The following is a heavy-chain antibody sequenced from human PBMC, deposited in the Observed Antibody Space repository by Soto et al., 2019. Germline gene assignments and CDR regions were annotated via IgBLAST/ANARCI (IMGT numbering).Heavy chain of an antibody. CDR3: ARRGLSDFWSGYYRGPARYYYGMDV. Sequence: SVKVSCKASGGTFSSYAISWVRQAPGQGLEWMGGIIPIFGTANYAQKFQGRVTITADESTSTAYMELGSLRSEDTAVYYCARRGLSDFWSGYYRGPARYYYGMDVWGQGTTVTVSS. V-gene: IGHV1-69*13. D-gene: IGHD3-3*01. CDR2: IIPIFGTA. J-gene: IGHJ6*02. CDR1: GGTFSSYA.